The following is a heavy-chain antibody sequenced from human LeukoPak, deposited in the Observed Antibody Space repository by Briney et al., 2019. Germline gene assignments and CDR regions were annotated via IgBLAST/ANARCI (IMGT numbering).Heavy chain of an antibody. Sequence: SETLSLTCTVSGGSISSSSYYWGWIRQPPGKGLEWIGSIYYSGSTYYNPSLKSRVTISVDTSKNQFSLKLSSVTAADTAVYYCARHGGLQNPTIFYPFDPWGQGTLVTVSS. CDR1: GGSISSSSYY. D-gene: IGHD3-9*01. CDR3: ARHGGLQNPTIFYPFDP. CDR2: IYYSGST. V-gene: IGHV4-39*01. J-gene: IGHJ5*02.